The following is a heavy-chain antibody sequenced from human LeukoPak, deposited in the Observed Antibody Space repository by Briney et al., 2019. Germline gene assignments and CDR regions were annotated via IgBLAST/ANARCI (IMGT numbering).Heavy chain of an antibody. CDR1: GDRSSTYG. J-gene: IGHJ4*02. D-gene: IGHD3-10*01. CDR3: TRDLGVTAKDPFEY. CDR2: INRNNGKT. V-gene: IGHV1-18*01. Sequence: ASVKVSCKISGDRSSTYGINWVRQAPGQGLEWLGWINRNNGKTKYGQKFQGRVTMTRDTDTTTYYMEMRSLRSDDTAIYYCTRDLGVTAKDPFEYWGQGILVTVTS.